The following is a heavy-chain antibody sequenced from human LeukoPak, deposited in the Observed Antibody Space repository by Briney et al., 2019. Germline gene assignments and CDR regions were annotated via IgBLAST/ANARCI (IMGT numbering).Heavy chain of an antibody. Sequence: GGSLRLSCAASGFTFSNAWMSWVRQAPGKGLEWVANIKQDGSEKYYVDSVKGRFTISRDNAKNSLYLQMNSLRADDTAVYYCARGNLDIVVVPAAIGGVYWGQGTLVTVSS. V-gene: IGHV3-7*01. J-gene: IGHJ4*02. CDR3: ARGNLDIVVVPAAIGGVY. D-gene: IGHD2-2*02. CDR2: IKQDGSEK. CDR1: GFTFSNAW.